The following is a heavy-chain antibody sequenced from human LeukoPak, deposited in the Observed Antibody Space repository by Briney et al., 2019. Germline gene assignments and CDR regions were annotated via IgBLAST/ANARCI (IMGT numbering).Heavy chain of an antibody. CDR1: GFTFSTYA. D-gene: IGHD2-2*01. J-gene: IGHJ4*02. CDR2: ISGSGGST. CDR3: AKGSPAATVYFDY. Sequence: GGSLRLSCAGSGFTFSTYAMSWVRQAPGQGLEWVSSISGSGGSTYNTDSEKGRFTISRDNSKNTLYLQMNSLRAEDTAVYYCAKGSPAATVYFDYWGQGTLATVSS. V-gene: IGHV3-23*01.